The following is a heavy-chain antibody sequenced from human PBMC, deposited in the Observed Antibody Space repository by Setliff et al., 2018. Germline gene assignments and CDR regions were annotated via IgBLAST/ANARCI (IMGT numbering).Heavy chain of an antibody. J-gene: IGHJ6*02. CDR2: IYYNGNT. V-gene: IGHV4-59*11. CDR3: ARGSTRRYYGMDV. Sequence: SETLSLTCTVSGGSISSHYWSWIRQPPGKGLEWIGSIYYNGNTNYNPSLKSRVTISVDTSKNQFSLKLSSVTAADTAVYYCARGSTRRYYGMDVWGQGTTVTVSS. CDR1: GGSISSHY. D-gene: IGHD1-1*01.